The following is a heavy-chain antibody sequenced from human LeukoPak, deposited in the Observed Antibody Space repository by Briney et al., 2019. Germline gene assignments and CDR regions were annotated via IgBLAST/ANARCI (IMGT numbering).Heavy chain of an antibody. Sequence: ASVKVSCKASGYTFTDYYMHWMRRAPGQGPEWMGWIIPTSGGTNYAQKFQGRVTMTRDTSITTAYMELSSLRSDDTAVYYCARAGDCGGDCPSGYWGQGTLVTVSS. CDR3: ARAGDCGGDCPSGY. CDR2: IIPTSGGT. D-gene: IGHD2-21*02. J-gene: IGHJ4*02. CDR1: GYTFTDYY. V-gene: IGHV1-2*02.